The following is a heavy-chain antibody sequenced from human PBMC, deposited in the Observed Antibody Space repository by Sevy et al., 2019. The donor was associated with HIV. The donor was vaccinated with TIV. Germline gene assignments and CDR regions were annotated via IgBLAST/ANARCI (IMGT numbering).Heavy chain of an antibody. CDR2: IYPGDSDT. CDR1: GYNFTSYW. CDR3: ARLVPGAVAATGYFDY. Sequence: GESLKISCKGSGYNFTSYWIGWVRQMPGKGLEWMGIIYPGDSDTRYSPSFQGQVTISADKSISTAYLQWSSLKASDTAMYYCARLVPGAVAATGYFDYWGQGTLVTVSS. J-gene: IGHJ4*02. D-gene: IGHD6-19*01. V-gene: IGHV5-51*01.